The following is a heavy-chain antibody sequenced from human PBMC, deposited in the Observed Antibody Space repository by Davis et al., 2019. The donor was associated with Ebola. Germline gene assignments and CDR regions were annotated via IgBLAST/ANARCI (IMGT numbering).Heavy chain of an antibody. CDR2: ISYDGSNK. CDR1: GFTFSSYG. D-gene: IGHD3-10*01. Sequence: GGSLRLSCAASGFTFSSYGMHWVRQAPGKGLEWVAVISYDGSNKYYADSVKGRFTISRDNSKNTLYLQMNSLRAEDTAVYYCARDGLWFRELLYSHYYGMDVWGQGTTVTVSS. J-gene: IGHJ6*02. V-gene: IGHV3-30*03. CDR3: ARDGLWFRELLYSHYYGMDV.